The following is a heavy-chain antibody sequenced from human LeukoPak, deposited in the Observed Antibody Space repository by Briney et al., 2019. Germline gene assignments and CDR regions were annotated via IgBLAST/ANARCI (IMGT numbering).Heavy chain of an antibody. Sequence: GGSLRLSCAASGFTFINYAMNWVRQAPGKGLEWVSTISPSGADAYYADSVKGRFTISRDISKNTLYLQMNSLRPEDTAVYYCARRAYNWGAFDIWGQGTMVTVSS. CDR2: ISPSGADA. CDR1: GFTFINYA. V-gene: IGHV3-23*01. D-gene: IGHD5-24*01. CDR3: ARRAYNWGAFDI. J-gene: IGHJ3*02.